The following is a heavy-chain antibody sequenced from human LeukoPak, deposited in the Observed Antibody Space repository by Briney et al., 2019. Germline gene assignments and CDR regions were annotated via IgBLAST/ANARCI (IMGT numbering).Heavy chain of an antibody. Sequence: GGSLRLSCSVSGFSFDDYGMSWVRQVPGKGLEWVSGINWHGGSTGYADSVKGRFTISRDNAKSSLYLQMHSLRAEDTAVYYCARGGSSGYNYNAFDIWGQGTMVTVSS. CDR1: GFSFDDYG. D-gene: IGHD3-22*01. V-gene: IGHV3-20*04. J-gene: IGHJ3*02. CDR2: INWHGGST. CDR3: ARGGSSGYNYNAFDI.